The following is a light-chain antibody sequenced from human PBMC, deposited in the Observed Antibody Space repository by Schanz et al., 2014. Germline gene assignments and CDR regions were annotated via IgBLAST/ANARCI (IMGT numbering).Light chain of an antibody. V-gene: IGKV3-20*01. Sequence: EIVLTQSPATLSLSPGERATLSCRASQSVRSSYLAWYQQKPGQAPRLLIYGASSRATGTPARFSGSGSGTDFTLTISRLEPDDFAVYYCQHYVGSPPLTFGGGTKVEIK. J-gene: IGKJ4*01. CDR2: GAS. CDR1: QSVRSSY. CDR3: QHYVGSPPLT.